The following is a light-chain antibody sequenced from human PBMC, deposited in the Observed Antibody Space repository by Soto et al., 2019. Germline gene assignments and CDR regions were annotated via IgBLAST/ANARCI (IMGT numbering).Light chain of an antibody. CDR1: SSDVGGYNF. V-gene: IGLV2-8*01. CDR2: EVN. Sequence: QSALTQPSSASGSPGQSVTISCTGTSSDVGGYNFVSWFQQNPGKAPKLMIYEVNKRPSGVPDRFSGSKSGNTASLTVSGLQAEDEADYYCNSYAGTNNFVVFGGGTQLTVL. CDR3: NSYAGTNNFVV. J-gene: IGLJ2*01.